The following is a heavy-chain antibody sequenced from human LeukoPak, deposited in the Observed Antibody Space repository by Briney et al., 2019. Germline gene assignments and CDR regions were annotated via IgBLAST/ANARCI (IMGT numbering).Heavy chain of an antibody. CDR1: GFTVSSNY. Sequence: GGSLRLSCAASGFTVSSNYMSWVRQAPGKGLEWVSSISTSNSHIYYAESVKGRFTISRDNAKNSLYLQMNSLRAEDTAVYYCAREITYYSTYYYGSGNYDHWGQGTLVTVSS. J-gene: IGHJ4*02. CDR2: ISTSNSHI. D-gene: IGHD3-10*01. CDR3: AREITYYSTYYYGSGNYDH. V-gene: IGHV3-21*01.